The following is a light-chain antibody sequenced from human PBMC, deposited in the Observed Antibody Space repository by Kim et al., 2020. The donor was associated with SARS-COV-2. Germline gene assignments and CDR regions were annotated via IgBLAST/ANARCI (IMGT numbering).Light chain of an antibody. J-gene: IGKJ4*01. V-gene: IGKV1-33*01. CDR3: QQYNNLPLS. Sequence: DIQMTQSPSSLSASVGDRVTITCQASQDISNFLNWYQQKPGKAPKLLIYDASNLKTGFPSRFSGSGSGTDFTFSISSLQPEDIATYYCQQYNNLPLSFGGGTKVDIK. CDR2: DAS. CDR1: QDISNF.